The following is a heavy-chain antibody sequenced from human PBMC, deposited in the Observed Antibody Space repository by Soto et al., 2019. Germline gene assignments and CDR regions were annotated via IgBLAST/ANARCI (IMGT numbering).Heavy chain of an antibody. CDR1: GGSISSYY. D-gene: IGHD3-9*01. CDR3: ARAPTPSLRYFDWLPQGYYYYYMDV. J-gene: IGHJ6*03. CDR2: IYYSGST. Sequence: SETLSLTCTVSGGSISSYYWSWIRQPPGKGLEWIGYIYYSGSTNYNPSLKSRVTISVDTSKNQFSLKLSSVTAADTAVYYCARAPTPSLRYFDWLPQGYYYYYMDVWGKGTTVTVSS. V-gene: IGHV4-59*01.